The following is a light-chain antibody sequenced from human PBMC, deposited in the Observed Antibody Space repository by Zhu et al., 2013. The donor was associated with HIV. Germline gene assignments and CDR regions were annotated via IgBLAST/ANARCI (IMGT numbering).Light chain of an antibody. CDR3: QSYDSTLSDWV. CDR2: GNS. J-gene: IGLJ3*02. Sequence: QSVLTQPPSVSGAPGQRVTISCTGSRSNIGAGYDVHWYQQLPGTAPKLLIYGNSNRPSGVPDRFSGSKSGTSASLAITGLQAEDEADYYCQSYDSTLSDWVFGGGTKVTVL. V-gene: IGLV1-40*01. CDR1: RSNIGAGYD.